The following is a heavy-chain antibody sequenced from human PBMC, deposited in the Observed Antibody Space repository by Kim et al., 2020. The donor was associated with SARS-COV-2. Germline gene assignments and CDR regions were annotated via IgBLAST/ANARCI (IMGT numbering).Heavy chain of an antibody. D-gene: IGHD3-3*01. CDR3: ARGGRFPYYYYYMDV. Sequence: DSVEVRFTISRYNSKNTRYLQMNSLRAEDTAVYYCARGGRFPYYYYYMDVWGKGTTVTVSS. J-gene: IGHJ6*03. V-gene: IGHV3-30*01.